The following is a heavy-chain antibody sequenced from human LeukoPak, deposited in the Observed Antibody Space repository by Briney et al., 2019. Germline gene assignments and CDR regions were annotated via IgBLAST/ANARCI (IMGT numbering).Heavy chain of an antibody. CDR1: GYTFTSYD. D-gene: IGHD3-10*01. Sequence: ASVKVSCKASGYTFTSYDINWVRQATGQGLEWMGWMNPNSGNTGYAQKFQGRVTMTRNTSISTAYMELCSLRSEDTAVYYCARTYMVRGVIINYYYYYMDVWGKGTTVTVSS. CDR3: ARTYMVRGVIINYYYYYMDV. J-gene: IGHJ6*03. CDR2: MNPNSGNT. V-gene: IGHV1-8*01.